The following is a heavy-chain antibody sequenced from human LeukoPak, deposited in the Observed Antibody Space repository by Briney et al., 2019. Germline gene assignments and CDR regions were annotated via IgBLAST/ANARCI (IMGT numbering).Heavy chain of an antibody. CDR2: INRSGST. D-gene: IGHD3-16*01. Sequence: PSETLSLTCAVYGGSFSGYYWSWIRQPPGKGLEWIGEINRSGSTNYNPSLKSRVTISVDTSKNQFSLKLSSVTAADTAVYYCARGGGLRTFDYWGQGTQVTVSS. CDR3: ARGGGLRTFDY. V-gene: IGHV4-34*01. J-gene: IGHJ4*02. CDR1: GGSFSGYY.